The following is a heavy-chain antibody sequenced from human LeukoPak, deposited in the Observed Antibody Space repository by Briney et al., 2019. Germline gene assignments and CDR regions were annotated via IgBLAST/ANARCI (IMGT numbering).Heavy chain of an antibody. Sequence: GGSLRLSCAASGFTFSTYSMNWVRQAPGKGLEWVGHIKTKTDGGTTDYAAPVKGRFTISRDDSKNTLYLQMNSLKTEDTALYYCTTGTWIQLWLADYWGQGTLVTVSS. CDR1: GFTFSTYS. CDR3: TTGTWIQLWLADY. J-gene: IGHJ4*02. V-gene: IGHV3-15*01. D-gene: IGHD5-18*01. CDR2: IKTKTDGGTT.